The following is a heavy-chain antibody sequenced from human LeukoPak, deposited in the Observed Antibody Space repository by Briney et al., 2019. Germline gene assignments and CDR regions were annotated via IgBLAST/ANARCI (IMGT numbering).Heavy chain of an antibody. CDR2: INPNSGGT. J-gene: IGHJ4*02. CDR3: ARVYDSGSFYRY. CDR1: GYTFTGYY. V-gene: IGHV1-2*02. Sequence: GASVKVSCKASGYTFTGYYMHWVRQAPGQGLEWMGWINPNSGGTNYAQNFQGRATVTRDTSTSTAYMELSSLRSDDTAVYYCARVYDSGSFYRYWGQGTLVTVSS. D-gene: IGHD3-10*01.